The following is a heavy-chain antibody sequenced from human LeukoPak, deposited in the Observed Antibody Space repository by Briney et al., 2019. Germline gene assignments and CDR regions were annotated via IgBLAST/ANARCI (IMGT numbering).Heavy chain of an antibody. Sequence: SETLSLTCAVYGGSLSDYHWSWIRQPPGKGLEWIGEIDHTGSTNYNPSLESRVTISIDTSKNQFSLSLTSVTAADTAVYFCARGQVVREYWGQGTLVTVPS. J-gene: IGHJ4*02. CDR3: ARGQVVREY. D-gene: IGHD2-15*01. CDR1: GGSLSDYH. CDR2: IDHTGST. V-gene: IGHV4-34*01.